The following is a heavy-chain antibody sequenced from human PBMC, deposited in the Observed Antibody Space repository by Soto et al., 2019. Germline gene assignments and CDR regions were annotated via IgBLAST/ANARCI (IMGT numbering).Heavy chain of an antibody. V-gene: IGHV3-23*01. J-gene: IGHJ4*02. CDR1: GFTFSNYA. CDR2: ISGSGGTT. CDR3: AKNNMGYYLDY. D-gene: IGHD3-10*01. Sequence: EVQVLESGGALVQPGGFLRLSCAPSGFTFSNYAMSWVRQAPGKGLEWVSSISGSGGTTYYADSVKGRLTRSRDNSKNTLYLQMNSLRVEDTAVYYCAKNNMGYYLDYWGQGTLVTVSS.